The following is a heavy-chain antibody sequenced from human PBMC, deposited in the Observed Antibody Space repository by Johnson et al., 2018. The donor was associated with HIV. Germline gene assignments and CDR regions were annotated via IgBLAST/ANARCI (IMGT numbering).Heavy chain of an antibody. J-gene: IGHJ3*02. CDR1: GFTFDDYA. CDR2: ISWDGGST. D-gene: IGHD3-22*01. CDR3: ARGYYYDSSGSTAGAFDI. Sequence: VQLVESGGVVVQPGGSLRLSCAASGFTFDDYAMHWVRQAPGKGLEWVSLISWDGGSTYYGDSVKGRFTISRDNSKNSLYLQMNSLRAEDTALYYCARGYYYDSSGSTAGAFDIWGQGTMVTVSS. V-gene: IGHV3-43D*03.